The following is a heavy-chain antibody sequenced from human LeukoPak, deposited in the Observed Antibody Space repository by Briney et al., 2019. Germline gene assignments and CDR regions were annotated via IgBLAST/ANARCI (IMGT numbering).Heavy chain of an antibody. J-gene: IGHJ5*02. CDR1: GLSVSGNY. Sequence: GGSLRLSCAASGLSVSGNYMSWVRLAPGKGLEWVSVIRSGGSTDYADSVKGRFTISRDNSKNTLYLQMNSLRAEDTAVYYCARGCRDGYISPFDPWGQGTLVTVSS. D-gene: IGHD5-24*01. CDR3: ARGCRDGYISPFDP. CDR2: IRSGGST. V-gene: IGHV3-66*01.